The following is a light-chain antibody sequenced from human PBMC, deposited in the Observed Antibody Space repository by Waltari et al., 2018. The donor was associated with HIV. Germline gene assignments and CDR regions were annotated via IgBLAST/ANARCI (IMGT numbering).Light chain of an antibody. CDR2: EVN. Sequence: QSALTQPASVSGSPGQSIIIPCTGTSSDIGAYDYVSWYQQYPGKAPNLIIFEVNTWPSVFSNRFSGSNSGITASLTISGLQADYDANYYCSSYTISTTLVLGGGTEVTVL. J-gene: IGLJ2*01. V-gene: IGLV2-14*01. CDR3: SSYTISTTLV. CDR1: SSDIGAYDY.